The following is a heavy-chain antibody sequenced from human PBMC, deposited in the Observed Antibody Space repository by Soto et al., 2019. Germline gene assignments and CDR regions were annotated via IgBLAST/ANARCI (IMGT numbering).Heavy chain of an antibody. D-gene: IGHD2-15*01. CDR2: ISGSGGST. CDR3: AKDAIRRYCSGGSCYSALSYYYYMDV. V-gene: IGHV3-23*01. CDR1: GFTFSSYA. J-gene: IGHJ6*03. Sequence: GGSLRLSCAASGFTFSSYAMSWVRQAPGKGLEWVSAISGSGGSTYYADSVKGRFTISRDNSKNTLYLQMNSLRAEDTAVYYCAKDAIRRYCSGGSCYSALSYYYYMDVWGKGTTVTVSS.